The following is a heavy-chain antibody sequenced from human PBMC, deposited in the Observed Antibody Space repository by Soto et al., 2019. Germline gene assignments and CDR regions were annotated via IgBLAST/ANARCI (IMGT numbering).Heavy chain of an antibody. J-gene: IGHJ4*02. V-gene: IGHV3-23*01. Sequence: EVQVLESGGDLAQPGGSLRLSCAASGFSFSSYAMSWVRQSPGKGLEWVSSISRSGNSTYSADSVRGRFTISRDNSKNTLYLQMYSLRAEDTAVYYCAKDAKILDWLPTSYYYDFWVRGALVTVSS. CDR3: AKDAKILDWLPTSYYYDF. D-gene: IGHD3-9*01. CDR2: ISRSGNST. CDR1: GFSFSSYA.